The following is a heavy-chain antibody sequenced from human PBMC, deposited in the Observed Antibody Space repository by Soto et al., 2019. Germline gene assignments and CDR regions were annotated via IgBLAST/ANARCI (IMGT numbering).Heavy chain of an antibody. CDR2: IQYDGCNK. D-gene: IGHD1-26*01. Sequence: QVQLVASGGVVVQPGRSLRLACAASGFTFSSYAMQWVRQAPGKGLEWVAVIQYDGCNKYYGDSVKGRFTISRDNSKDTPYLQMNSLRGEARAVYYCAREAEWDRYWGQGTLVTFCS. CDR3: AREAEWDRY. J-gene: IGHJ4*02. CDR1: GFTFSSYA. V-gene: IGHV3-30*14.